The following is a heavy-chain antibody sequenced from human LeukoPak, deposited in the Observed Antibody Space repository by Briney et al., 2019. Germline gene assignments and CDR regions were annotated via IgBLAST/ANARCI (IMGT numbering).Heavy chain of an antibody. J-gene: IGHJ4*02. D-gene: IGHD4-23*01. Sequence: GGSLRLSCAASGFTFSGYSMSWVRQAPGKGLEWVSSISSSSSYIYYADSVKGRFTISRDNAKNSLYLQMNSLRAEDTAVYYCARRAGAYSHPYEYWGRGTLVPVSS. CDR2: ISSSSSYI. V-gene: IGHV3-21*04. CDR3: ARRAGAYSHPYEY. CDR1: GFTFSGYS.